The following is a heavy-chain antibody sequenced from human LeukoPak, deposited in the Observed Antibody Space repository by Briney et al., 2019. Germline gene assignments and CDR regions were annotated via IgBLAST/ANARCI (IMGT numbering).Heavy chain of an antibody. D-gene: IGHD4-17*01. CDR1: GGSISSGGYS. J-gene: IGHJ3*02. CDR3: ASFDYGDYEDAFDI. V-gene: IGHV4-30-2*01. Sequence: TSETLSLTCAVSGGSISSGGYSWSWIRQPPGKGLEWIGYIYHSGSTYYNPSLKSRVTISVDRSKNQFSLKLSSVTAADTAVYYCASFDYGDYEDAFDIWGQGTMVTVSS. CDR2: IYHSGST.